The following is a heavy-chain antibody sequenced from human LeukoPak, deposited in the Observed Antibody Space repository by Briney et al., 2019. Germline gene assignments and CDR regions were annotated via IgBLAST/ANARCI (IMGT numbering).Heavy chain of an antibody. Sequence: SETLSLTRAVYGGSFSGYYWSWIRQPPGKGLEWIGEINHSGSTNYNPSLKSRVTISVDTSKNQFSLKLSSVTAADTAVYYCARGGVDYYGSGSYYKRKYYFDYWGQGTLVTVSS. D-gene: IGHD3-10*01. CDR2: INHSGST. V-gene: IGHV4-34*01. J-gene: IGHJ4*02. CDR3: ARGGVDYYGSGSYYKRKYYFDY. CDR1: GGSFSGYY.